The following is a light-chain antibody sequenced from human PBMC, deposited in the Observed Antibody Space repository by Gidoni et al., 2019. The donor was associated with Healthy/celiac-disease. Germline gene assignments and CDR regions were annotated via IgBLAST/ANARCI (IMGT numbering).Light chain of an antibody. J-gene: IGKJ1*01. CDR2: LGS. CDR1: QSLLHSNGYNY. CDR3: MQALQTRRT. Sequence: DIVMTQSPLSLPVTPGEPASISCRSSQSLLHSNGYNYLDWYLQKPGQSPQLLIYLGSNRASGVPGRFSGSGSGTDFTLKISRVEAEDVGVYYRMQALQTRRTFGQGTKVEIK. V-gene: IGKV2-28*01.